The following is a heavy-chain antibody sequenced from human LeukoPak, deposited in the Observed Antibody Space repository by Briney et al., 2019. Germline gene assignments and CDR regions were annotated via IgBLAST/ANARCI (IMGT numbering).Heavy chain of an antibody. D-gene: IGHD3-3*01. CDR1: GFTFSDYY. Sequence: GGSLRLSCAASGFTFSDYYMSWIRQAPGKGLEWVSAISGSGGSTYYADSVKGRFTISRDNSKNTLYLQMNSLRAEDTAVYYCAKDRDFWSGYADYWGQGTLVTVSS. V-gene: IGHV3-23*01. J-gene: IGHJ4*02. CDR3: AKDRDFWSGYADY. CDR2: ISGSGGST.